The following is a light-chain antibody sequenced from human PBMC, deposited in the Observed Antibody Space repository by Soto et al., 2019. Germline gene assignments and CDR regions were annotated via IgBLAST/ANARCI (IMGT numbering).Light chain of an antibody. CDR3: QQSHSGIT. Sequence: IQMTRSASCLSASVRDRVTITCRASQDISDDVGWYQQKAGKAPKLLIYAASSLQRGVPSTFSGGGSGTDFTLTISSLQPEDFATYYCQQSHSGITFGQGRRLEI. J-gene: IGKJ5*01. CDR2: AAS. V-gene: IGKV1-39*01. CDR1: QDISDD.